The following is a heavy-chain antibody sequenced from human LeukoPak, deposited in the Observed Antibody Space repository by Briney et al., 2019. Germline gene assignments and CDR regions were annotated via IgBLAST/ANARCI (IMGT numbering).Heavy chain of an antibody. CDR3: AKKESSSSWYDYFDY. J-gene: IGHJ4*02. V-gene: IGHV3-23*01. D-gene: IGHD6-13*01. CDR2: ISGSGGST. CDR1: GFTFSSYA. Sequence: PGGSLRLSCAASGFTFSSYAMSWVRQAPGKGLEWVSAISGSGGSTYYADSVKGRFTISRDNSKNTLYLQMNSLRAEDTAVYYCAKKESSSSWYDYFDYRGQGTLVTVSS.